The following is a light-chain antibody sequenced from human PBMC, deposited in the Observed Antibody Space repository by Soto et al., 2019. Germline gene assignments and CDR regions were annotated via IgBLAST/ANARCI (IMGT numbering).Light chain of an antibody. CDR2: NSY. Sequence: QSVLTQPPSESGTTGQRVTISCSGSSSNIGSKTVNWYQQLPGTVPKLLIYNSYQRPSGVPDRFSGSKSGTSASLAISGLQSEDEADYYCAAWDASLNGYVFGAGTKVTVL. CDR3: AAWDASLNGYV. J-gene: IGLJ1*01. V-gene: IGLV1-44*01. CDR1: SSNIGSKT.